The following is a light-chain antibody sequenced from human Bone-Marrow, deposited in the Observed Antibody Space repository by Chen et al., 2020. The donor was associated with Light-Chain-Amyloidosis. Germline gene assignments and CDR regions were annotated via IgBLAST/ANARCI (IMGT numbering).Light chain of an antibody. CDR2: DTS. CDR3: QQRQAWPIT. J-gene: IGKJ4*01. V-gene: IGKV3-11*01. CDR1: QSVSNY. Sequence: EIVLTQSPATLSLSPGERATLSCRASQSVSNYLAWYQQRPGQAPRLLIYDTSNRAPGIPARFSGRGSGTDFTLTFSSLQPEDFAIYYCQQRQAWPITFGGGTNVEIK.